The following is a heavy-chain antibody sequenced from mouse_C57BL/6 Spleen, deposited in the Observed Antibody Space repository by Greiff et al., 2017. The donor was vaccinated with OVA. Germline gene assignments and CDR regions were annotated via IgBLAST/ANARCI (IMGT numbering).Heavy chain of an antibody. CDR3: ARLSSYDYLYFDY. CDR2: IYPGGGYT. J-gene: IGHJ2*01. D-gene: IGHD2-4*01. V-gene: IGHV1-63*01. Sequence: QVQLKQSGAELVRPGTSVKMSCKASGYTFTNYWIGWAKQRPGHGLEWIGDIYPGGGYTNYNEKFKGKATLTADKSSSTAYMQFSSLTSEDSAIYYCARLSSYDYLYFDYWGQGTTLTVSS. CDR1: GYTFTNYW.